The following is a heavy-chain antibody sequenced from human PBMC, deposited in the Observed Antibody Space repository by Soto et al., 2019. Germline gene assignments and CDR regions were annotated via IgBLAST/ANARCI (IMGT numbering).Heavy chain of an antibody. D-gene: IGHD3-3*01. V-gene: IGHV4-34*01. CDR3: ARGMRFREAPSDY. Sequence: ASETLSLTCAVYGGSFSGYYWSWIRQPPGKGLEWIGEINHSGSTNYNPSLKSRVTISVDTSKNQFSLKLSSVTAADTAVYYCARGMRFREAPSDYWGQGTLVTVSS. J-gene: IGHJ4*02. CDR2: INHSGST. CDR1: GGSFSGYY.